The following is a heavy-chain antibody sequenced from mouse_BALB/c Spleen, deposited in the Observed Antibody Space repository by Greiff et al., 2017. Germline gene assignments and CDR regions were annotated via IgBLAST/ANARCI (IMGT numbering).Heavy chain of an antibody. CDR1: GFTFSSYA. V-gene: IGHV5-6-5*01. CDR2: ISSGGST. CDR3: ARGFYDYPYAMDY. Sequence: EVKVEESGGGLVKPGGSLKLSCAASGFTFSSYAMSWVRQTPEKRLEWVASISSGGSTYYPDSVKGRFTISRDNARNILYLQMSSLRSEDTAMYYCARGFYDYPYAMDYWGQGTSVTVSS. D-gene: IGHD2-4*01. J-gene: IGHJ4*01.